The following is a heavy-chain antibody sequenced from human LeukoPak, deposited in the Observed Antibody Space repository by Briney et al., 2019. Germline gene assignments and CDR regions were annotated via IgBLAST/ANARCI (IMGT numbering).Heavy chain of an antibody. V-gene: IGHV1-46*01. D-gene: IGHD4-17*01. CDR3: ARANGDYSNWFDP. CDR2: INPSGGST. J-gene: IGHJ5*02. CDR1: GYIFTSYY. Sequence: ASVKVSCKASGYIFTSYYMHWVRQAPGQGLEWMGIINPSGGSTSYAQKFQGRVTMTRDMSTSTVYMELSSLRSEDTALYYCARANGDYSNWFDPWGQGTLVTVSS.